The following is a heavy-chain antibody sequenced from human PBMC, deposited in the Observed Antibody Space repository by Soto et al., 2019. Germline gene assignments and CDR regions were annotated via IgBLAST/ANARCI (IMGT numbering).Heavy chain of an antibody. Sequence: QVQLQESGPGLVKPSETLSLTCTVSGGSVTSGSYYWSWIRQPPGKGLEWIGYIYYSGSTNYNPSLKSRVTISVDTSKNQISLKLSFVTAADTAVYYCARDQGIAVAVFDYWGQGTLVTVSS. V-gene: IGHV4-61*01. CDR3: ARDQGIAVAVFDY. D-gene: IGHD6-19*01. CDR2: IYYSGST. CDR1: GGSVTSGSYY. J-gene: IGHJ4*02.